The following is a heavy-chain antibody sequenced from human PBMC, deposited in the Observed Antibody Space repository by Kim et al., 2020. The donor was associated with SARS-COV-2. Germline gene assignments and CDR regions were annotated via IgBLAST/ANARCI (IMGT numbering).Heavy chain of an antibody. Sequence: ASVKVSCKASGYTFTSYAMHWVRQAPGQRLEWMGWINAGNGNTKYSQKFQGRVTITRDTSASTAYMELSSLRSEDTAVYYCARDKVLRYFDWLPSYGMDVWGQGTTVTVSS. CDR3: ARDKVLRYFDWLPSYGMDV. V-gene: IGHV1-3*01. J-gene: IGHJ6*02. CDR1: GYTFTSYA. CDR2: INAGNGNT. D-gene: IGHD3-9*01.